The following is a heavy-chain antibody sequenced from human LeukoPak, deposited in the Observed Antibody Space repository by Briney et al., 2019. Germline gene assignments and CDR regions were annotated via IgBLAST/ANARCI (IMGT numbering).Heavy chain of an antibody. V-gene: IGHV3-23*01. CDR1: GFTFSSYA. Sequence: GGSLRLSRAASGFTFSSYAMSWVRQAPGKGLEWVSAISGSGGSTYYAYSVKGRSTISRDNSKNTLYLQMSSLRAEDTAVYYCAKPGIAVATDAFDIWGQGTMVTVSS. CDR3: AKPGIAVATDAFDI. J-gene: IGHJ3*02. CDR2: ISGSGGST. D-gene: IGHD6-19*01.